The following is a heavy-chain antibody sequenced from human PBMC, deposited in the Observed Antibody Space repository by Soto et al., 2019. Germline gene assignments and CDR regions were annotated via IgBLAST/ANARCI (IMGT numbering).Heavy chain of an antibody. CDR2: ISSSSSYT. V-gene: IGHV3-21*01. Sequence: GGSLRLSCAASGFTFSSYSMNWVRQAPGKGLEWVSSISSSSSYTYYADSVKGRFTISRDNAKNSLYLQMNSLRAGDTAVYYCARGLGSSFDPWGQGTLVTVSS. CDR3: ARGLGSSFDP. D-gene: IGHD2-15*01. CDR1: GFTFSSYS. J-gene: IGHJ5*02.